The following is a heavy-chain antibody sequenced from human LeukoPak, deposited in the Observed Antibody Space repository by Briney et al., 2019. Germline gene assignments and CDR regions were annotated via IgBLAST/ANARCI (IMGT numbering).Heavy chain of an antibody. Sequence: GASVKVSCKASGYTFTCYGISWVRQAPGQGLEWMGWISAYNGNTNYAQKLQGRVTMTTDTSTSTAYMELRSLRSDDTAVYYCARVDGATWDYYYYMDVWGKGTTVTVSS. CDR2: ISAYNGNT. CDR1: GYTFTCYG. D-gene: IGHD1-26*01. CDR3: ARVDGATWDYYYYMDV. J-gene: IGHJ6*03. V-gene: IGHV1-18*01.